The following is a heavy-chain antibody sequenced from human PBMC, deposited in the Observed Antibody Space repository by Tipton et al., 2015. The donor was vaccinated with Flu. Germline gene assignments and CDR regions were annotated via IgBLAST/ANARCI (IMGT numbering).Heavy chain of an antibody. CDR2: IKQDGSEK. CDR3: ARGGFYPDF. V-gene: IGHV3-7*01. Sequence: SLRLSCATSGFTFVTSWMSWVRQAPGKGLEWLANIKQDGSEKNYVDSVKGRFTISRDNAENSLYLEMNSLRVEDTAVYYCARGGFYPDFWGQGTLVTVSS. J-gene: IGHJ4*02. CDR1: GFTFVTSW. D-gene: IGHD3-16*01.